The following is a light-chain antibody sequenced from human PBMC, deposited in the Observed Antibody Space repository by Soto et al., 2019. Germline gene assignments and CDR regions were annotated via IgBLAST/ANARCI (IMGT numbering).Light chain of an antibody. V-gene: IGKV3-11*01. Sequence: EIVLTQSPATLSLSPGERATLSCRASQSVSSYLAWYQQKPGQAPRLLIYSASNRATGIPARFSGSGSGTDFTLTISSLEPEDFAVYYWQQRSNWPFTFGGGTKVEIK. CDR1: QSVSSY. CDR2: SAS. CDR3: QQRSNWPFT. J-gene: IGKJ4*01.